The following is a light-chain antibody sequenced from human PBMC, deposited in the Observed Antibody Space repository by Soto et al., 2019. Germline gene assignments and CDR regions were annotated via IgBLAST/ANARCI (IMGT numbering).Light chain of an antibody. CDR3: SSYTSSSTPYV. CDR1: SSDVGAYSY. Sequence: QSALTQPASVSGSPGQSITISCTGTSSDVGAYSYVSWYQQHPGKAPKVMIYEVRNRPSGVSNRFSGSKSGNTASLTISGLQAEDEADYYCSSYTSSSTPYVFGTGTKVTVL. V-gene: IGLV2-14*01. CDR2: EVR. J-gene: IGLJ1*01.